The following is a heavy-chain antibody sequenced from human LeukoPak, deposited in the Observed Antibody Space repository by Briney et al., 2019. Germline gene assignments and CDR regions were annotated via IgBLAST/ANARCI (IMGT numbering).Heavy chain of an antibody. CDR1: GFSFYNFA. CDR3: AKSGGTSARNFDWT. Sequence: GGSLRLSCAASGFSFYNFAMSWVRQAPGRGLEWVSVISGDGGVTTKYAASVKGRFTISRDDSKNTVYLEMRTLRAEDTAIYYCAKSGGTSARNFDWTWGQGILVTVSS. D-gene: IGHD3-9*01. J-gene: IGHJ4*02. CDR2: ISGDGGVTT. V-gene: IGHV3-23*01.